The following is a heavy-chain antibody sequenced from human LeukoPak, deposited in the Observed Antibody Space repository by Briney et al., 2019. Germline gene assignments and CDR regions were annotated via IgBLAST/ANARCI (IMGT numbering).Heavy chain of an antibody. D-gene: IGHD6-19*01. CDR1: GFTLSIHA. V-gene: IGHV3-30*04. J-gene: IGHJ4*02. CDR3: ARPTPGFSSGWYNPYFDY. Sequence: PGGSLRLSCALSGFTLSIHAMQCVRHPPGGVLDWVGAISYDGNNKYHADSVKGRFTISRDNSKNTLYLQMNSLRAEDTAVYYCARPTPGFSSGWYNPYFDYWGQGTLVTVSS. CDR2: ISYDGNNK.